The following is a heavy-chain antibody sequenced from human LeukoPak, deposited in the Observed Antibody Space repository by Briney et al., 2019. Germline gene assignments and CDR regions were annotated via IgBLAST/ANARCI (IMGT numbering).Heavy chain of an antibody. J-gene: IGHJ3*02. Sequence: GGSLRLSCAASGFTFSSCAMSWVRQAPGKGLEWVTAISASGVSTYYSDSVRGRFSISRVNSKKMLYLQMNSLRAEDTALHYCACRSDAFDIWGQGTMVTVSS. CDR1: GFTFSSCA. CDR3: ACRSDAFDI. V-gene: IGHV3-23*01. CDR2: ISASGVST.